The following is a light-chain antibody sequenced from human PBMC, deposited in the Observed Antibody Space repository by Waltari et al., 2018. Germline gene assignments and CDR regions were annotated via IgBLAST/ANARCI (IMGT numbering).Light chain of an antibody. J-gene: IGKJ3*01. CDR2: GAS. V-gene: IGKV3-15*01. CDR3: QQYNNWPPRFT. Sequence: EIVMTQSPATLSVSPGERATLSCRASQSVSRNLAWYQQKPGKAPRLLIYGASTRATGIPARFSGSGSGTEFTLTISSLQSEDFAVYYCQQYNNWPPRFTFGPGTKVDIK. CDR1: QSVSRN.